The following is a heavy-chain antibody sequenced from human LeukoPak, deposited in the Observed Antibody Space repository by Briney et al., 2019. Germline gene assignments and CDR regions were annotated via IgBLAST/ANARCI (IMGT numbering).Heavy chain of an antibody. J-gene: IGHJ6*02. CDR3: ARAPTGYSYGPYYYYYYGMDV. CDR2: MNPNSGNT. V-gene: IGHV1-8*01. CDR1: GYTFTSYD. Sequence: ASVKVSCKASGYTFTSYDINWVRQATGQGLEWMGWMNPNSGNTGYAQKFQGRVTITRNTSISTAYMELSSLRSEDTAVYYCARAPTGYSYGPYYYYYYGMDVWGQGTTVTVSS. D-gene: IGHD5-18*01.